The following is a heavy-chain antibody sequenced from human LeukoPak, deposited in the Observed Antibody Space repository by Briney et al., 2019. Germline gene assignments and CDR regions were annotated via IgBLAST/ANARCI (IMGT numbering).Heavy chain of an antibody. Sequence: ASVKVSCKASGFTFSSSAMQWVRHARGQRLEWIGWIVVGSGNTNYAQKFQERVTITRDMSTSTAYMELSSLRSEDTAVYYCAADPVTASGSSWYYFDYWGQGTLVTVSS. CDR1: GFTFSSSA. CDR3: AADPVTASGSSWYYFDY. CDR2: IVVGSGNT. D-gene: IGHD6-13*01. J-gene: IGHJ4*02. V-gene: IGHV1-58*02.